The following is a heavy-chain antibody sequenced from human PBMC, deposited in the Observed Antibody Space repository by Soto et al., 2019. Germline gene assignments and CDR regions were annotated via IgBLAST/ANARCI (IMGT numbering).Heavy chain of an antibody. CDR1: GYTFTSYD. CDR2: MNPNSGNT. Sequence: ASVKVSCKASGYTFTSYDINWVRQATGQGLEWMGWMNPNSGNTGYAQKFQGRVTTTRNTSISTAYMELSSLRSEDTAVYYCARVTVVPAAADYYYYYGMDVWGQGTTVTVSS. V-gene: IGHV1-8*01. CDR3: ARVTVVPAAADYYYYYGMDV. J-gene: IGHJ6*02. D-gene: IGHD2-2*01.